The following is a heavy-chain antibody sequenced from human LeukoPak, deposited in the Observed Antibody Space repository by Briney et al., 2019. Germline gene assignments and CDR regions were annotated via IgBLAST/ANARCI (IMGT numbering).Heavy chain of an antibody. CDR2: ISAYSGNT. Sequence: GASVKVSCKASGYTFTSYGISWVRQAPGQGPEWMGWISAYSGNTNYAQKLQGRVTMTTDTSTSTAYMELRSLRSDDTAVYYCARGRGDDYGDKGYFDYWGQGTLVTVSS. CDR3: ARGRGDDYGDKGYFDY. D-gene: IGHD4-17*01. CDR1: GYTFTSYG. J-gene: IGHJ4*02. V-gene: IGHV1-18*01.